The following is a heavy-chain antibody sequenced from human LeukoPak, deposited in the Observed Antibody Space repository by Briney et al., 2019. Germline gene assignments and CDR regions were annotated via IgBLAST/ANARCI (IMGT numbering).Heavy chain of an antibody. Sequence: SETLSLTCAVFVGSFSGFHWTRIRQPPGKGLEWIGEINHSGSTNYNPSLKSRVTISVDTSKNQFSLKLNSVTAADTAVYYCARRTQTTFYNGSGIAYWGQGTLVTVSS. D-gene: IGHD3-10*01. CDR1: VGSFSGFH. V-gene: IGHV4-34*01. J-gene: IGHJ4*02. CDR3: ARRTQTTFYNGSGIAY. CDR2: INHSGST.